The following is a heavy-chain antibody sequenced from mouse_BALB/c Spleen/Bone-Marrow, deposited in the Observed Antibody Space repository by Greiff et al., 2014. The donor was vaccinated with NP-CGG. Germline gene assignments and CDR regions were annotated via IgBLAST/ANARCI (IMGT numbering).Heavy chain of an antibody. CDR1: GYTFSNYW. V-gene: IGHV1-9*01. Sequence: VQLQQSGAELMKPGASVKISCKATGYTFSNYWMEWVKQRPGHGLEWIGEILPGSGSTNYNEKFTGKATFTADTSSSTAYLQLSSLTSADSAVYYCASGDYFDYWGQGTTLTVSS. CDR3: ASGDYFDY. J-gene: IGHJ2*01. CDR2: ILPGSGST.